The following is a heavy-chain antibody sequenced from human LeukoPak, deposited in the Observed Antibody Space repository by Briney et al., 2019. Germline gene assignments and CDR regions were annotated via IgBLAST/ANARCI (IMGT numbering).Heavy chain of an antibody. CDR1: GFTFSSYA. Sequence: PGGSLRLSCAASGFTFSSYAMSWVRQAPGKGLEWVSAISGSGGSTYYADSVKGRFTISRDNSKNTLYLQMNSLRAEDTAVYYCAKRQYYYDSSGPPYYYYCYMDVWGKGTTVTVSS. D-gene: IGHD3-22*01. J-gene: IGHJ6*03. CDR3: AKRQYYYDSSGPPYYYYCYMDV. V-gene: IGHV3-23*01. CDR2: ISGSGGST.